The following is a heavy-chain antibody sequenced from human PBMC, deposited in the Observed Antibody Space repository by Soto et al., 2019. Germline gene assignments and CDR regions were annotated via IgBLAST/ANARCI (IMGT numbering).Heavy chain of an antibody. V-gene: IGHV4-59*01. CDR2: IYYSGST. J-gene: IGHJ4*02. CDR1: GDSISSYY. D-gene: IGHD3-22*01. Sequence: PSETLSLTCTVSGDSISSYYWSWIRQPPGKGLEWIGYIYYSGSTNYNPSLKSRVTISVDTSKNQFSLKLSSVTAADTAVYYCARGSLYYYDSSGYFDYWGQGTLVTVSS. CDR3: ARGSLYYYDSSGYFDY.